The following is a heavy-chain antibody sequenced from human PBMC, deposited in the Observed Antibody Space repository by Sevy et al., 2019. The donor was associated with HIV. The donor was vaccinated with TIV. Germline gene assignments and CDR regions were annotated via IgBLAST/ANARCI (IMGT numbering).Heavy chain of an antibody. D-gene: IGHD2-2*01. V-gene: IGHV3-23*01. CDR3: AREGCSKPHDY. CDR1: GFTFSKYS. Sequence: GGSLRLSCVASGFTFSKYSMSWVRQTPGKGLEWVSTLSFACGRKNYADSVKGRFTMSRDDSRNTFYLQMDSLGAEDTAIYYCAREGCSKPHDYWGQGTLVTVSS. J-gene: IGHJ4*02. CDR2: LSFACGRK.